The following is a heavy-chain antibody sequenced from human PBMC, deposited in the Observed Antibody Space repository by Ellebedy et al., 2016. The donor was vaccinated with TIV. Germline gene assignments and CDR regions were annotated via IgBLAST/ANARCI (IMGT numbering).Heavy chain of an antibody. Sequence: ESLKISCAASGITVSNNYMSWVRQPPGKGLEWIGEISHSGSTNYNPSLKSRVTISVDTSKNQFSLKLRSVTAADTAVYYCARGSQYMIAVVITSDAFDIWGQGTMVTVSS. CDR3: ARGSQYMIAVVITSDAFDI. CDR1: GITVSNNY. CDR2: ISHSGST. D-gene: IGHD3-22*01. J-gene: IGHJ3*02. V-gene: IGHV4-34*01.